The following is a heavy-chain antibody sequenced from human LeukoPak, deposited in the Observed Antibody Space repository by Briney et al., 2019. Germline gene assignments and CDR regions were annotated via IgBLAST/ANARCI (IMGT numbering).Heavy chain of an antibody. CDR1: GGSISSYY. D-gene: IGHD5-12*01. Sequence: SETLSLTCTVSGGSISSYYWSWIRQPPGKGLEWIGYIYYSGSTNYNPSLKSRVTISVDTSKNQFSLKLSSVTAADTAVYYRARASRKKVATTGYYYYYMDVWGKGTTVTVSS. J-gene: IGHJ6*03. CDR3: ARASRKKVATTGYYYYYMDV. V-gene: IGHV4-59*01. CDR2: IYYSGST.